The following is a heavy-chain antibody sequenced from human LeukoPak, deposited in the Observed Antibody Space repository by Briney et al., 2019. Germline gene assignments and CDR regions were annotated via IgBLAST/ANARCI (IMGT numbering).Heavy chain of an antibody. CDR2: INWNGGST. CDR3: ARGGALNYDFWKYYYYMDV. Sequence: PGGSLRLSCAASGFTFDDYGMSWVRQAPGKGLEWVSGINWNGGSTGYADSVKGRFTISRDNAKNSLYLQMNSLRAEDTALYHCARGGALNYDFWKYYYYMDVWGKGTTVTVSS. CDR1: GFTFDDYG. V-gene: IGHV3-20*01. D-gene: IGHD3-3*01. J-gene: IGHJ6*03.